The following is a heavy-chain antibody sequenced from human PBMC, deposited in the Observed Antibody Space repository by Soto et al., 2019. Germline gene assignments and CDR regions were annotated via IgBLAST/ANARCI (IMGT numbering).Heavy chain of an antibody. CDR2: IDPRSGGT. Sequence: HVQLVQSGTEVKKPGASVRVSCMVSGYPFTTYYIHWVRQAPGQGLEWMGWIDPRSGGTVYEQKFQGRVTMTRDTSISTVYMGLSGLTSDDTALYYCATDDYGSFPYWGQGSLVTVSS. CDR1: GYPFTTYY. D-gene: IGHD1-26*01. V-gene: IGHV1-2*02. J-gene: IGHJ4*02. CDR3: ATDDYGSFPY.